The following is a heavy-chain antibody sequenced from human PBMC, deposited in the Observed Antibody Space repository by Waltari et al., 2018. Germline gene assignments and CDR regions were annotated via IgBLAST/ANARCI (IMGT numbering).Heavy chain of an antibody. Sequence: EVQLLESGGGLVQPGGSLRLSCQASGFTSLTRAINWGRQAPGKGLEWVASMSVSDATSDADSVKGRFTVSRDYSDNTIHLQMDSLRADDTAVYFCAKPFYNWDDPLHSWGQGAPVTVSS. CDR2: MSVSDAT. CDR3: AKPFYNWDDPLHS. V-gene: IGHV3-23*01. J-gene: IGHJ1*01. D-gene: IGHD1-20*01. CDR1: GFTSLTRA.